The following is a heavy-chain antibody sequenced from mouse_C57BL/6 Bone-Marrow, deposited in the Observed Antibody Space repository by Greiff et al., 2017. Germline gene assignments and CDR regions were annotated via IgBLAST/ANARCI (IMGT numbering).Heavy chain of an antibody. CDR1: GYTFTSYW. Sequence: QVQLQQPGAELVMPGASVKLSCKASGYTFTSYWMHWVKQRPGQGLEWIGEIDPSDSYTNYNQKFKGKSTLTVDKSSSTAYMQLSSLTSEDSAVXYCARADYGSSYGYFDVWGTGTTVTVSS. V-gene: IGHV1-69*01. CDR3: ARADYGSSYGYFDV. CDR2: IDPSDSYT. J-gene: IGHJ1*03. D-gene: IGHD1-1*01.